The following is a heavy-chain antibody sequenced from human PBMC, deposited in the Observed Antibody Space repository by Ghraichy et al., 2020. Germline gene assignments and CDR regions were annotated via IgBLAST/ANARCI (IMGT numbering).Heavy chain of an antibody. CDR1: GLTFSNYA. CDR3: ANRAANCGFHEH. CDR2: ISGSGGDT. Sequence: GGSLRLSCAASGLTFSNYAMSWVRQAPGKGLEWVSTISGSGGDTYYADSVKGRFTISRDNSKNTLYLQMNSLRVEDTAVYYCANRAANCGFHEHSGQGTLVTASS. V-gene: IGHV3-23*01. J-gene: IGHJ1*01. D-gene: IGHD2-15*01.